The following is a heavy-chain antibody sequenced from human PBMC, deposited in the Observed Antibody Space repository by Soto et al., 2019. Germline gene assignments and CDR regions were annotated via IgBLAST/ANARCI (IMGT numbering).Heavy chain of an antibody. CDR2: IYSGGDT. CDR3: TRAGSDPGNFYISNYYAMDV. CDR1: VFSVSSDY. V-gene: IGHV3-53*01. J-gene: IGHJ6*02. D-gene: IGHD3-10*01. Sequence: RGSLRLSCSASVFSVSSDYMSWVRQAPGKGLEWVSLIYSGGDTYYADSVKGRFTISRDISSNTIYLHMTSLRADDTAIYYCTRAGSDPGNFYISNYYAMDVWGRGTTVTVSS.